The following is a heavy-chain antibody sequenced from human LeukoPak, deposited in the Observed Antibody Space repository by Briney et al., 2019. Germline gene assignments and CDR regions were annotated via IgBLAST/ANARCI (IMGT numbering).Heavy chain of an antibody. V-gene: IGHV4-59*01. CDR2: IHYIGYI. CDR1: AGSISSYY. J-gene: IGHJ6*03. D-gene: IGHD3-10*01. CDR3: ARTTMVRGTYYMDV. Sequence: SQTLSLTCTVSAGSISSYYWSWIRHPPGKGREWIGCIHYIGYINYNPSLKSRVTISVDTSKNHFSLKLSSVTAADAAVYYRARTTMVRGTYYMDVWGKGTTVTISS.